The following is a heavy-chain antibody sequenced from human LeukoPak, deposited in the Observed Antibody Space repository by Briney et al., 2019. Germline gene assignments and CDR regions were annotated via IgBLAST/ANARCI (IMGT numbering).Heavy chain of an antibody. CDR2: IYHSGPT. Sequence: SETLSLTCAVSNYSIRSSYYWGWIRQPPGKGLEWIGSIYHSGPTYYNPSLLTRVTISVDTSKNQFSLNLNSVTAADTALYYCARHMFRGAIPYYFDYWGQATPVTVSS. CDR3: ARHMFRGAIPYYFDY. V-gene: IGHV4-38-2*01. CDR1: NYSIRSSYY. D-gene: IGHD3-10*01. J-gene: IGHJ4*02.